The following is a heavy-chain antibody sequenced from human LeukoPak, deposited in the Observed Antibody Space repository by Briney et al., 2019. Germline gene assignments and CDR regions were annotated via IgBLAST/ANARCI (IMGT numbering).Heavy chain of an antibody. V-gene: IGHV1-18*01. Sequence: ASVKVSCKASGYTFTSYGISWVRQAPGQGLEWMGWISGYNGNTNYAQQKFQGRVTITRNTSISTAYMELSSLRSEDTAVYYCARGGPYYYDSSGYYYYRNWGQGTLVTVSS. CDR3: ARGGPYYYDSSGYYYYRN. CDR1: GYTFTSYG. D-gene: IGHD3-22*01. J-gene: IGHJ4*02. CDR2: ISGYNGNT.